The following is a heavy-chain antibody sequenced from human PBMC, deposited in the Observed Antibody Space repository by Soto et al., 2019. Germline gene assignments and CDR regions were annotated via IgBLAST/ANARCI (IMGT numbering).Heavy chain of an antibody. J-gene: IGHJ4*02. CDR2: IYPDDSDT. V-gene: IGHV5-51*01. D-gene: IGHD4-17*01. CDR1: GYSFTSYW. CDR3: ATSYGDYGY. Sequence: VESLKISCQGSGYSFTSYWIAWVRQKAGKGLECIGIIYPDDSDTRYNPSFQGQVTISADKSISTAYLQWSTLKASDTAMYYCATSYGDYGYWGQGTLVTVSS.